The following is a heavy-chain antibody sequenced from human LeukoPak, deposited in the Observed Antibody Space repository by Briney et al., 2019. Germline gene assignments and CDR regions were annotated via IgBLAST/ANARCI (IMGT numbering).Heavy chain of an antibody. CDR2: IYHSGST. V-gene: IGHV4-30-2*01. J-gene: IGHJ4*02. D-gene: IGHD6-6*01. Sequence: PSQTLSLTCTVSGGSISSGGYYWSWIRQPPGKGLEWIGYIYHSGSTYYNPSLKSRVTISVDRSKNQFSLKLSSVTAADTAVYYCARSRSSSDLDYWGQGTLVTVSS. CDR3: ARSRSSSDLDY. CDR1: GGSISSGGYY.